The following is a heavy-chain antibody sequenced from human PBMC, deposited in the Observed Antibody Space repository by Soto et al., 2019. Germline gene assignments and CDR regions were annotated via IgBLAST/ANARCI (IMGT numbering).Heavy chain of an antibody. CDR3: ERLLANTHWFEP. CDR1: GGSISSSSYY. J-gene: IGHJ5*02. Sequence: SETLSLTCTVSGGSISSSSYYWGWIRQPPGKGLEWIGSIYYSGSTYYNPSLKSRVTISVDTSKNQFSLKLSSVTAADTAVYYCERLLANTHWFEPWGQGNLVTVSS. CDR2: IYYSGST. V-gene: IGHV4-39*01.